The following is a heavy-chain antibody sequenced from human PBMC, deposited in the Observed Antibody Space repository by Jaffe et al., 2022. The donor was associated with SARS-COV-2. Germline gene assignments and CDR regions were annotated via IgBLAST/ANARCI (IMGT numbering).Heavy chain of an antibody. V-gene: IGHV3-23*01. CDR1: GFTFTVYA. J-gene: IGHJ4*02. D-gene: IGHD1-1*01. CDR3: VQNWNGDN. CDR2: INHSGSTT. Sequence: EVRLLQSGGGLVQPGGSLRLSCAASGFTFTVYAMGWVRQAPGKGLEWVSIINHSGSTTYYADSVRGRFTISRDDSKNTVSLQMDGLRVEDTAVYYCVQNWNGDNWGQGTLVSVSS.